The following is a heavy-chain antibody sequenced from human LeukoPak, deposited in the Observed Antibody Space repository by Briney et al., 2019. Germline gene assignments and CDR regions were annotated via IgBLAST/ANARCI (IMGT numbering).Heavy chain of an antibody. CDR3: ARVDILTGYAYWFDP. D-gene: IGHD3-9*01. V-gene: IGHV3-23*01. CDR1: GFTFSSYA. CDR2: VSVSGSST. J-gene: IGHJ5*02. Sequence: GGSLRLSCAAYGFTFSSYAMSWVRQAPGKGLEWVSGVSVSGSSTHYADSMKGRFTISRDNSKNTLYLQMNSLRAEDTAVYYCARVDILTGYAYWFDPWGQGTLVTVSS.